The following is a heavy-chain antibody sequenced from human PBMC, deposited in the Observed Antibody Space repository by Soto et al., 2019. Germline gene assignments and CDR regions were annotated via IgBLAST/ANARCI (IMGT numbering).Heavy chain of an antibody. J-gene: IGHJ4*02. CDR2: IYWNDDK. D-gene: IGHD6-6*01. CDR3: AQVDDVAALFAY. Sequence: QITLKESGPTLVKPTQTLTLTCTFSGFSLSTTGEGVGWIRQPPGKALEWLAVIYWNDDKSYSPSLKSRLTISKDTSKKQVVLTMMIMAPVDTGTYYCAQVDDVAALFAYLGQGTLVTVSS. V-gene: IGHV2-5*01. CDR1: GFSLSTTGEG.